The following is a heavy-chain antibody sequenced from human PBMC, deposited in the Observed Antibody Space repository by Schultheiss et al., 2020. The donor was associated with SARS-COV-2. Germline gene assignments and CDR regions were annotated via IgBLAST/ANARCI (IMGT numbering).Heavy chain of an antibody. CDR2: ISYDGSDK. V-gene: IGHV3-30*07. J-gene: IGHJ4*02. CDR3: AREDFDS. CDR1: GFTFSTYA. Sequence: GGSLRLSCAASGFTFSTYAMHWVRQAPGKGLEWVALISYDGSDKYYAYSVEGRFTISRDNSKNTVYLQMNSLRAEDTAVYYCAREDFDSWGQGTLVTVSS.